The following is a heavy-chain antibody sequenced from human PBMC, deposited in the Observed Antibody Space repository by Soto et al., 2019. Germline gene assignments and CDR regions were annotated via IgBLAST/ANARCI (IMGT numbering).Heavy chain of an antibody. V-gene: IGHV1-69*08. CDR2: IIPALGTA. CDR1: GGTFSSHT. CDR3: ARPDFGDYWYFDL. J-gene: IGHJ2*01. Sequence: QDQLVQSGAEVKKPGSSVKVSCKASGGTFSSHTFSWVRQAPGQGLEWMGRIIPALGTATYAQKFQGRVTITADESATKVYTELTTLRSEDTAVYYCARPDFGDYWYFDLWGRGTLVTVSS. D-gene: IGHD4-17*01.